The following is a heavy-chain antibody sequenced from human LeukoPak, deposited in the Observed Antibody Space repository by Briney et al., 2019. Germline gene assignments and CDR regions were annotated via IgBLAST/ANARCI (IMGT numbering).Heavy chain of an antibody. J-gene: IGHJ6*02. V-gene: IGHV3-74*01. CDR2: ISSDGSST. CDR3: ARATLEPGARFYNYFDLDV. Sequence: GGSLRLSCAASGFTFSSYRMHWVRQAPGKELVWVSHISSDGSSTRYADSVKGRFTISRDDAKNTLYLQMNSLRAEDTAVYYCARATLEPGARFYNYFDLDVWGQGTTVTVSS. D-gene: IGHD1-14*01. CDR1: GFTFSSYR.